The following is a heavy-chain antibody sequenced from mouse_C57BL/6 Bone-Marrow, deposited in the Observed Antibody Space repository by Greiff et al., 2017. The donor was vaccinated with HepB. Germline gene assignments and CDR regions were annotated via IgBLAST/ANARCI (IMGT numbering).Heavy chain of an antibody. J-gene: IGHJ4*01. CDR3: ARDGGTRRIYYAMDD. CDR1: GFTFSSYA. V-gene: IGHV5-4*01. D-gene: IGHD3-3*01. Sequence: EVMLVESGGGLVKPGGSLKLSCAASGFTFSSYAMSWVRQTPEKRLEWVATISDGGSYTYYPDNVKGRFTISRDNAKNNQYLQMSHLKSEDTAMYYCARDGGTRRIYYAMDDWGQGTTVTVST. CDR2: ISDGGSYT.